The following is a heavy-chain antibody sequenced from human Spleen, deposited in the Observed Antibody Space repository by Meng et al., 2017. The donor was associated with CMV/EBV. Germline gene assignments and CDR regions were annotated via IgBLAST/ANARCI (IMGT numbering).Heavy chain of an antibody. CDR1: VASNGSSSSY. CDR3: ARPIAARPDWFDP. Sequence: VDVASNGSSSSYWGCVRQPRGKGLEWIGTIYYSGSTYYNPSLKSRVTISVDTSKNQFSLKLRSVTAADTAVYYCARPIAARPDWFDPWGQGTLVTVSS. D-gene: IGHD6-6*01. J-gene: IGHJ5*02. CDR2: IYYSGST. V-gene: IGHV4-39*01.